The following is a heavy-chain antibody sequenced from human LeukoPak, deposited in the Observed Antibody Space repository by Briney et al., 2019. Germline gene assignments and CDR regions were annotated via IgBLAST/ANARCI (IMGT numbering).Heavy chain of an antibody. CDR2: TFYRSTWTY. V-gene: IGHV6-1*01. CDR1: GDSVSSYDAA. Sequence: SQTLSLTCAISGDSVSSYDAAWHWIRQSPSRRLEWLGRTFYRSTWTYDYAVSVRHRITINPDISKNQFSLQLNSVSPEDTAVYYCARENTLIRGVINPIDYWGRGTLVTVSS. D-gene: IGHD3-10*01. J-gene: IGHJ4*02. CDR3: ARENTLIRGVINPIDY.